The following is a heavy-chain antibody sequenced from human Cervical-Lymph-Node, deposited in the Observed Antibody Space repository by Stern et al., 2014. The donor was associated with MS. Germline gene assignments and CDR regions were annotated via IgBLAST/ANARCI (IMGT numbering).Heavy chain of an antibody. CDR3: ARDPRIAVDGTGGGFDP. CDR2: ISGYNDNT. CDR1: GYTFSNYG. D-gene: IGHD6-19*01. J-gene: IGHJ5*02. Sequence: VQLVESGTEVKKPGASVKVSCKSSGYTFSNYGISWVRQAPGQGLEWMGWISGYNDNTNYVEKFQGRVTMTKDTSTSTAYMELRSLRSDDTAVYYCARDPRIAVDGTGGGFDPWGQGTLVTVSS. V-gene: IGHV1-18*01.